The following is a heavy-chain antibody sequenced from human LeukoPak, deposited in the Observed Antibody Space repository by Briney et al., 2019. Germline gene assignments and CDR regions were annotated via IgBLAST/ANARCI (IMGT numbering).Heavy chain of an antibody. Sequence: ASVKVSCKASGYTFTSYDINWVRQATGQGLEWMGWMNPNSGNTGYAQKFQGRVTMTRNTSISTAYMELSSLRSEDTAVYYCARAPRRVAARRGRGGYNWFDPWGQGTLVTVSS. CDR3: ARAPRRVAARRGRGGYNWFDP. D-gene: IGHD6-6*01. CDR1: GYTFTSYD. CDR2: MNPNSGNT. J-gene: IGHJ5*02. V-gene: IGHV1-8*01.